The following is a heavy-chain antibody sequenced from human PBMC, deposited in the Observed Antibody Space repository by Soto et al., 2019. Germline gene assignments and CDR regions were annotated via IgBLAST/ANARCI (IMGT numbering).Heavy chain of an antibody. J-gene: IGHJ6*03. Sequence: GESLKISCKGSGYSFTSYWISWVRQMPGKGLEWMGRIDPSDSYTNYSPSFQGHVTISADKSISTAYLQWSSLKASDTAMYYCARVDSYSGSYYSYYYMDVWGKGTTVTVSS. V-gene: IGHV5-10-1*01. CDR1: GYSFTSYW. CDR3: ARVDSYSGSYYSYYYMDV. CDR2: IDPSDSYT. D-gene: IGHD1-26*01.